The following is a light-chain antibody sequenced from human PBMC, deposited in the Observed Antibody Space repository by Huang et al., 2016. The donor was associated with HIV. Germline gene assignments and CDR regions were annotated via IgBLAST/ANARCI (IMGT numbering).Light chain of an antibody. V-gene: IGKV3-15*01. J-gene: IGKJ1*01. Sequence: EIVMTQSPGTLSRSPGERATLSCRLSQSVSSNLAWYQHKPGQAPRLLIYGASTRATGVPAGCSGSGSGTEVTLTISSLQSDDFVVYYCQQYQDWPRTFGQGTKVEIK. CDR3: QQYQDWPRT. CDR2: GAS. CDR1: QSVSSN.